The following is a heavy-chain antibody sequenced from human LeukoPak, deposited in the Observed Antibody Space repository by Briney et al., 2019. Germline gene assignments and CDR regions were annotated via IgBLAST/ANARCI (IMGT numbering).Heavy chain of an antibody. CDR2: ISWNSGRI. CDR1: GFTFSSYS. Sequence: PGGSLRLSCAASGFTFSSYSMNWVRQAPGKGLEWVSGISWNSGRIGYADSVKGRFTISRDNAKNSLYLQMNSLRAEDMALYYCAKGSYGSGSYPDYWGQGTLVTVSS. D-gene: IGHD3-10*01. CDR3: AKGSYGSGSYPDY. V-gene: IGHV3-9*03. J-gene: IGHJ4*02.